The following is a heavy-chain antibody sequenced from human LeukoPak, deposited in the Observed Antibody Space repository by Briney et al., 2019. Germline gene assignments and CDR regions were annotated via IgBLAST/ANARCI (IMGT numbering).Heavy chain of an antibody. CDR1: GFTFSSYA. CDR3: NSGGSPY. D-gene: IGHD2-15*01. V-gene: IGHV3-30-3*01. CDR2: ISYDGSNK. J-gene: IGHJ4*02. Sequence: GGSLRLSCAASGFTFSSYAMHWVRQAPGKGLEWVAVISYDGSNKYYADSVKGRFTISRDNSKNTLYLQINSLRAEDTAVYYCNSGGSPYWGPGTLVTVSS.